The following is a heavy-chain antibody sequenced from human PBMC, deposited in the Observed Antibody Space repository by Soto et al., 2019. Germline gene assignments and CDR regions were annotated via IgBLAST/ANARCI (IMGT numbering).Heavy chain of an antibody. V-gene: IGHV4-31*03. CDR3: ARLSSLSSPSAYGGYYFDY. J-gene: IGHJ4*02. D-gene: IGHD4-17*01. CDR2: IFYSGNS. Sequence: QVQLQESGPGLVKPSQTLSLTCTVSGGSIRGGDYYWSWIRQHPGKGLEWIGYIFYSGNSFYNPARTSGVTISVDTYKKQFYMQLSSVTDADTAIYYCARLSSLSSPSAYGGYYFDYWGQGTLVSVSS. CDR1: GGSIRGGDYY.